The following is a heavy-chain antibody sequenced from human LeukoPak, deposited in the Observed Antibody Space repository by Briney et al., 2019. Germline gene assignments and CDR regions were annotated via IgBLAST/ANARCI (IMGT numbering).Heavy chain of an antibody. CDR1: GYTFTIYY. J-gene: IGHJ5*02. CDR2: INPSGGST. V-gene: IGHV1-46*01. CDR3: ARDHSQPYYYDSSGYYGFFDP. Sequence: GASVTVSFKASGYTFTIYYMHWVRQAPGQGLEWMGIINPSGGSTSYSQKFQGRVTITRDMSTSTVYMELSSLRSEDTAVYYCARDHSQPYYYDSSGYYGFFDPWGQGTLVTVSS. D-gene: IGHD3-22*01.